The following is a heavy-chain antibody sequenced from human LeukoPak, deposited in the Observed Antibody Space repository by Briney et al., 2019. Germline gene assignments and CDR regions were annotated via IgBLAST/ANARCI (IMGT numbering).Heavy chain of an antibody. CDR2: ISGSGATT. D-gene: IGHD6-13*01. J-gene: IGHJ4*02. V-gene: IGHV3-23*01. CDR3: AKALGSSIWYTFDY. Sequence: GGSLRPSCAASGFTFSSYAMSWVRLAPGKGLEWVSVISGSGATTYYADSVKGRFTISRDNSKNTLYLQMNSLRGEDTAVYYCAKALGSSIWYTFDYWGQGTLVSVSS. CDR1: GFTFSSYA.